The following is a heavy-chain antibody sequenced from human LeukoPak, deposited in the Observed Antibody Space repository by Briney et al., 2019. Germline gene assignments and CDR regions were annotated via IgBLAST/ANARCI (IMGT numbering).Heavy chain of an antibody. J-gene: IGHJ4*02. V-gene: IGHV3-30*19. CDR3: ARGDYYGSGGYSCDY. Sequence: GGSLRLSCAASGFTFSGYGMHWVRQAPGKGLEWVAVISYDGSNKYYADSVKGRFTISRDNSKNTLYLQMNSLRAEDTAVYYCARGDYYGSGGYSCDYWGQGTLVTVSS. CDR2: ISYDGSNK. D-gene: IGHD3-10*01. CDR1: GFTFSGYG.